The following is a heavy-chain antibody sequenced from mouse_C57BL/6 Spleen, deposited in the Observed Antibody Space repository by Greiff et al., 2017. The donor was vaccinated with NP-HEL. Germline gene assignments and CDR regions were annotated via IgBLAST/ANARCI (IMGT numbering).Heavy chain of an antibody. CDR1: GYTFTDYY. CDR3: ARDNDYVRGGYYYAMDY. CDR2: INPTNGGT. V-gene: IGHV1-26*01. Sequence: VQLQQSGPELVKPGASVKISCKASGYTFTDYYMNWVKQSPGKSLEWIGDINPTNGGTRYNQTFKGTATLTVDKSSSTAYMELRSLTSEDYAVYDCARDNDYVRGGYYYAMDYWGQGTSVTVSS. D-gene: IGHD2-4*01. J-gene: IGHJ4*01.